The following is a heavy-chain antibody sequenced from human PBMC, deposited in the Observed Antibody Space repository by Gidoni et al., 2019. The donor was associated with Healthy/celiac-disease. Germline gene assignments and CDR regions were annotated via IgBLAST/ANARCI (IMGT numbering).Heavy chain of an antibody. CDR2: INPNSGGT. Sequence: KVSCKASGYTFTGYYMHWVRQAPGQGLEWMGWINPNSGGTNYAQKFQGWVTMTRDTSISTAYMELSRLRSDAPAVYYCGRGVRVGSYYGYWGQGTLVTVSS. CDR3: GRGVRVGSYYGY. CDR1: GYTFTGYY. D-gene: IGHD1-26*01. V-gene: IGHV1-2*04. J-gene: IGHJ4*02.